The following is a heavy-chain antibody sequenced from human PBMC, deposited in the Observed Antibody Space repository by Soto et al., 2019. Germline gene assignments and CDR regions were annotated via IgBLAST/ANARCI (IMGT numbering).Heavy chain of an antibody. D-gene: IGHD3-10*01. CDR2: IDPGGGGT. V-gene: IGHV1-2*02. J-gene: IGHJ4*02. CDR1: GYPFTTYY. Sequence: HVQLVQSGTEVKKPGASVRVSCMVSGYPFTTYYIHWVRQAPGQGLEWMGWIDPGGGGTVYEQKFQGRVTMTRDTSISTVYMDLTGLTSDDTALYYCATDDYGIFPYWGQGSLVTVSS. CDR3: ATDDYGIFPY.